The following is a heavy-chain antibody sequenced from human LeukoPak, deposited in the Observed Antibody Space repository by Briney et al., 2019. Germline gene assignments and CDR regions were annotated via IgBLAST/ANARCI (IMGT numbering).Heavy chain of an antibody. D-gene: IGHD6-6*01. J-gene: IGHJ4*02. CDR1: GFTFSDYY. V-gene: IGHV3-11*01. CDR2: ISGSGSDI. CDR3: ARLPRLLDS. Sequence: GGSLRLSCAASGFTFSDYYMSRIRQAPGKGLEWLSYISGSGSDISYADSVKGRFTISRDNAKNSLYLQMNSLGAEDSAVYYCARLPRLLDSWGQGTLVTVSS.